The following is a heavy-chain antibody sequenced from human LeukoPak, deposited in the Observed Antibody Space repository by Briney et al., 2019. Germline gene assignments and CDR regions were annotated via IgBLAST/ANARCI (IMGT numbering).Heavy chain of an antibody. Sequence: GGSLRLSCAASGFTFSSYCLNWVRQAPGKGLEWVSSITTSSSYIYYADSVKGRFTISRDNAKNSLFLQMNSLRAEDTAVYYCARERGYDYWGQGTLVTVSS. D-gene: IGHD3-22*01. CDR2: ITTSSSYI. CDR3: ARERGYDY. J-gene: IGHJ4*02. V-gene: IGHV3-21*01. CDR1: GFTFSSYC.